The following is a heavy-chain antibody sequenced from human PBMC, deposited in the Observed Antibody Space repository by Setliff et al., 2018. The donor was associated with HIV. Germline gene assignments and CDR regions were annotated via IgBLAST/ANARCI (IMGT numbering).Heavy chain of an antibody. CDR2: IFSTGDT. CDR1: GDSFSSATHF. D-gene: IGHD5-12*01. Sequence: SETLSLTCAVSGDSFSSATHFWSWVRQRPGKGLEWLGYIFSTGDTDYNPSLKGRLTISLDTSDNHLYLRLNSVTAADTAVYYCAREPIVTTRQGFFDLWGQGMLVNVS. V-gene: IGHV4-31*02. CDR3: AREPIVTTRQGFFDL. J-gene: IGHJ4*02.